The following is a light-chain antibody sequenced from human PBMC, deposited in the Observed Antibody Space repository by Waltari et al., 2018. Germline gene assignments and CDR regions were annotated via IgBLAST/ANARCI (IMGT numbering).Light chain of an antibody. CDR3: QQYNNWPPLT. CDR2: GAS. CDR1: QRVSSN. J-gene: IGKJ4*01. Sequence: DIVMTQSPATLSVSPGERATLPCRASQRVSSNLAWYQQKPGQAPRLLIYGASTRATGIPARFSGSGSGTEFTLTISSLQSEDFSVDYCQQYNNWPPLTFGGGTKVEIK. V-gene: IGKV3-15*01.